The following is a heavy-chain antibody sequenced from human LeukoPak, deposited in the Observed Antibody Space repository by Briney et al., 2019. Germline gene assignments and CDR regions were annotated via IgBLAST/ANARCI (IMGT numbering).Heavy chain of an antibody. Sequence: GGSLRLSCAASGFTVSSNYMSWVRQAPRKGLEWVSVIYSGGSTYYADSVKGRFTISRDNSKNTLYLQMNSLRAEDTAVYYCARDLELYGSGSAYYMDVWGKGTTVTVSS. D-gene: IGHD3-10*01. J-gene: IGHJ6*03. CDR2: IYSGGST. V-gene: IGHV3-53*01. CDR3: ARDLELYGSGSAYYMDV. CDR1: GFTVSSNY.